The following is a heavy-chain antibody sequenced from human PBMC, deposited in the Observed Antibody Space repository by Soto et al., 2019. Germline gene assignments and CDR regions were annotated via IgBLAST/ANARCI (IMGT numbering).Heavy chain of an antibody. Sequence: EVQLVESGGGLVQPGGSLRLVCAASRFTFSDHYIDWVRQAPGKELEWVGRIRGKTKSYTTDSAASVKGRFIISRDDSKKSVYLQMNSLRIEDTAVYYCGRGNYGGSGRPFDYWGQGTLVTVSS. D-gene: IGHD2-15*01. CDR2: IRGKTKSYTT. J-gene: IGHJ4*02. V-gene: IGHV3-72*01. CDR1: RFTFSDHY. CDR3: GRGNYGGSGRPFDY.